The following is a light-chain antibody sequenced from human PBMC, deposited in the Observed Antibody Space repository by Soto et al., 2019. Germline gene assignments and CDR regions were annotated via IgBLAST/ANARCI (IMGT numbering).Light chain of an antibody. V-gene: IGLV1-51*01. CDR3: GTWDSSLSAWV. Sequence: QSVLTQPPSVSAAPGQTVTISCSGSSSNIGNNYVFWYQQLPGTAPKLLIYDNNKRPSGIPDRFSGSKSGTSATLGITGLQTGDEADYYCGTWDSSLSAWVFGGGTKLTVL. CDR1: SSNIGNNY. J-gene: IGLJ3*02. CDR2: DNN.